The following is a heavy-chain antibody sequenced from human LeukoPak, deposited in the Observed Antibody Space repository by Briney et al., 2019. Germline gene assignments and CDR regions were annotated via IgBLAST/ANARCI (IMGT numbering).Heavy chain of an antibody. CDR2: VFYTGSV. V-gene: IGHV4-59*08. D-gene: IGHD4-17*01. CDR1: GGSMTNYY. Sequence: SETLSLTRTVSGGSMTNYYCTWVRQYPGKGLEWFGYVFYTGSVNYNPSLKSRVTTLVDSSKNQFFLNLNSVTAADTAVYYCARLAPVAHSGDYLGYFDYWGQGVLVAVSS. CDR3: ARLAPVAHSGDYLGYFDY. J-gene: IGHJ4*02.